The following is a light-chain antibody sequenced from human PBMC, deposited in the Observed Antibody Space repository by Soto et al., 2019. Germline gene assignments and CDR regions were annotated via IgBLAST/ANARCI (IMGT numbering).Light chain of an antibody. Sequence: PGARATLSCRASQSVPGNYLAWLQHKPGQAPRLLIYGASSRAIGIPDRFSGSGSGTDFTLTISRLEPEDCAVYYCQQYTSPPWTLGQGTKVDIK. CDR2: GAS. J-gene: IGKJ1*01. CDR3: QQYTSPPWT. V-gene: IGKV3-20*01. CDR1: QSVPGNY.